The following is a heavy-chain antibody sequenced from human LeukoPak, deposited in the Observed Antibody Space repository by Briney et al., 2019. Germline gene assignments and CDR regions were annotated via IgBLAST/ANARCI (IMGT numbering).Heavy chain of an antibody. V-gene: IGHV3-7*01. CDR1: GLTFSNFW. CDR3: VGCSGGTCSDFDY. CDR2: IKQDGSET. D-gene: IGHD2-15*01. Sequence: GGSLRPSCEASGLTFSNFWMTWLRQAPGKGLEWVANIKQDGSETYYLDSVRGRFTISRDNAKNSMYLQMNSPKAEDTAVYYCVGCSGGTCSDFDYWGRGTLVTVSS. J-gene: IGHJ4*02.